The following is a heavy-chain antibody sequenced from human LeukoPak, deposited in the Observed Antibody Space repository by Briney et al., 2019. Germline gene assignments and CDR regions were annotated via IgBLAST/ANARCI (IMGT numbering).Heavy chain of an antibody. CDR1: GLSFRSFW. Sequence: PGGSLRLSCAVSGLSFRSFWMSWVRQAPGKGLEWVANIKQDETEKFYVDSVEGRFTISRDNAKNSLYLQMNSLRAEDTAVYYCAKADGRYYGSGSYYDYWGQGTLVTVSS. CDR3: AKADGRYYGSGSYYDY. CDR2: IKQDETEK. V-gene: IGHV3-7*05. J-gene: IGHJ4*02. D-gene: IGHD3-10*01.